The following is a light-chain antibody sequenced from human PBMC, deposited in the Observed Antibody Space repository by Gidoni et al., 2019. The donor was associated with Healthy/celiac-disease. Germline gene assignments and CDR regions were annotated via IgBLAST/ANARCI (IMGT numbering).Light chain of an antibody. CDR1: QSVSSN. V-gene: IGKV3-15*01. Sequence: EIVMTQSPATLSVSPGERATLSCRASQSVSSNLAWYQQKPGQAPRRLIYGASARATGIPARFSGSGSGTEFTLTISSLQSEDFAVYHCQQYNNWPPEYTFGQGTKLEIK. J-gene: IGKJ2*01. CDR3: QQYNNWPPEYT. CDR2: GAS.